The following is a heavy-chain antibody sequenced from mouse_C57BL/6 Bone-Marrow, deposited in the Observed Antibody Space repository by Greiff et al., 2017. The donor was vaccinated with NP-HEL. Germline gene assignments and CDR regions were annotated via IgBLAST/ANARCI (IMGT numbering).Heavy chain of an antibody. CDR3: AREGGLLWLREDYWCFDV. J-gene: IGHJ1*03. CDR1: GYAFSSYW. CDR2: IYPGDGDT. Sequence: QVQLQQSGAELVKPGASVKISCKASGYAFSSYWMNWVKQRPGKGLEWIGQIYPGDGDTNYNGKFKGKATLTADKSSSTAYMQLSSLTSEDSAVYFCAREGGLLWLREDYWCFDVWGTGTTVTVSS. V-gene: IGHV1-80*01. D-gene: IGHD2-2*01.